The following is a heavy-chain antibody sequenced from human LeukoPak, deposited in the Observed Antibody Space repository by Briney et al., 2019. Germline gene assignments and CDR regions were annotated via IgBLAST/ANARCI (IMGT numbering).Heavy chain of an antibody. CDR1: GFTFSSYG. Sequence: PGGSLRLSCAASGFTFSSYGMHWVRQAPGKGLEWVAFIRYDGSNKYYADSVKGRFTISRDNSKNTLYLQMNSLRAEDTAVYYCAASVVVVAAIDYWGQGTLVTVSS. CDR3: AASVVVVAAIDY. V-gene: IGHV3-30*02. D-gene: IGHD2-15*01. J-gene: IGHJ4*02. CDR2: IRYDGSNK.